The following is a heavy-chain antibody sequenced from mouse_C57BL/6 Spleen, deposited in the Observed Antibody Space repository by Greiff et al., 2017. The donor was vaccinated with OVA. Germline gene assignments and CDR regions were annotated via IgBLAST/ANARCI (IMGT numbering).Heavy chain of an antibody. CDR2: IYPGDGDT. CDR3: ARYYYGSHWYFDV. Sequence: QVQLQQSGPELVKPGASVKISCKASGYAFSSSWMNWVKQRPGKGLEWIGRIYPGDGDTNYNGKFKGKATLTADKSSSTAYMQLSSLTSEDSAVYFCARYYYGSHWYFDVWGTGTTVTVSS. D-gene: IGHD1-1*01. V-gene: IGHV1-82*01. CDR1: GYAFSSSW. J-gene: IGHJ1*03.